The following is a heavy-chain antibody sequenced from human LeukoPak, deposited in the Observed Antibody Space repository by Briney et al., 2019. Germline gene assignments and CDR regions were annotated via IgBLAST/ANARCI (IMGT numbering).Heavy chain of an antibody. CDR1: GFTFSSYS. D-gene: IGHD3-3*01. V-gene: IGHV3-15*01. J-gene: IGHJ5*02. CDR2: IMSKTDGETT. CDR3: TTDVLDRDFWSGGGWFDP. Sequence: GGSLRLSCAASGFTFSSYSMNWVRQAPGKGLEWVSRIMSKTDGETTDYAAPVKGRFTISRDDSKNTLYLQMNSLKTEDTAVYYCTTDVLDRDFWSGGGWFDPWGQGTLVTVSS.